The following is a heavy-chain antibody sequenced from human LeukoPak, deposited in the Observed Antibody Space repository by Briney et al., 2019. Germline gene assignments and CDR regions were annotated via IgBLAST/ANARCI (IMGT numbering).Heavy chain of an antibody. CDR1: GGSISSGSDD. CDR2: IYASGST. J-gene: IGHJ5*02. D-gene: IGHD3-10*01. V-gene: IGHV4-61*02. CDR3: ARDRGFT. Sequence: SSQTLSLTCTVSGGSISSGSDDWSWIRQPAGKGPEWIGRIYASGSTSYNPSLKSRATISIDTSKNQFSLKVSSVTAADTAVNYCARDRGFTWGQGTLVTVSS.